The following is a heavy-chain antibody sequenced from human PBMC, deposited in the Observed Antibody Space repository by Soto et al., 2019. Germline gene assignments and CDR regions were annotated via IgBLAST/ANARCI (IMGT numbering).Heavy chain of an antibody. J-gene: IGHJ6*02. V-gene: IGHV3-30*18. D-gene: IGHD2-2*01. CDR3: AKDVRYCSSTSCYPYYYYYYGMDV. Sequence: GGSLRLSCAASGFTFSSYGMHWVRQAPGKGLEWVAVISYDGSNKYYADSVKGRFTISRDNSKNTLYLQMNSLRAEDTAVYYCAKDVRYCSSTSCYPYYYYYYGMDVWGQGTTVTVSS. CDR1: GFTFSSYG. CDR2: ISYDGSNK.